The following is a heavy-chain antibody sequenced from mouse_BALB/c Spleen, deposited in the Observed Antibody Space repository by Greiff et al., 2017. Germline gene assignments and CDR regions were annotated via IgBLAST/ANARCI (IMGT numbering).Heavy chain of an antibody. V-gene: IGHV5-9-1*01. D-gene: IGHD1-1*01. CDR1: GFTFSSYA. CDR2: ISSGGSYT. J-gene: IGHJ1*01. CDR3: AYGSSGYWYFDV. Sequence: EVMLVESGGGLVKPGGSLKLSCAASGFTFSSYAMSWVRQTPEKRLEWVATISSGGSYTYYPDSVKGRFTISRDNAKNTLYLQMSSLRSEDTAMYYCAYGSSGYWYFDVWGAGTTVTVSS.